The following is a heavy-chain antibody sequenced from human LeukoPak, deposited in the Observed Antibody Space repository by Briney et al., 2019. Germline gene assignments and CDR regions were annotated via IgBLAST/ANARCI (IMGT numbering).Heavy chain of an antibody. CDR2: ICHSGST. CDR1: GGSVTSTNW. V-gene: IGHV4-4*02. D-gene: IGHD1-26*01. CDR3: ARRAVLVGATVFDY. J-gene: IGHJ4*02. Sequence: SETLSLTCDVSGGSVTSTNWWTWVRQPPGKGLEWIGYICHSGSTNYNPSLKSRVTISIDTSKNQFSLKLSSVTAADTTVYYCARRAVLVGATVFDYWGQGILVTVSS.